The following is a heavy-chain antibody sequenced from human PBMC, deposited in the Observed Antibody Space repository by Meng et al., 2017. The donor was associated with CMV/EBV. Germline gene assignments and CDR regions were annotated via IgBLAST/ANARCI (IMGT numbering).Heavy chain of an antibody. D-gene: IGHD2-21*01. J-gene: IGHJ4*01. CDR1: GYTFTGYG. V-gene: IGHV1-18*01. Sequence: QVQLVRSGVEVKNPGASVKVSCKASGYTFTGYGISWVRQAPGQGLEWMGWISVYNGHTNFAQNLQGRVTMTTDTSTSTAYVELRSLRSDDTAIYYCARGVPLGIIYSFDYWGQGTLVTVSS. CDR3: ARGVPLGIIYSFDY. CDR2: ISVYNGHT.